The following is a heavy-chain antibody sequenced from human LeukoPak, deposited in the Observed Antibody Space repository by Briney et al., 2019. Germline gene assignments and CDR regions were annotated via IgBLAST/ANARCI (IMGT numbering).Heavy chain of an antibody. CDR2: IYTSGST. CDR3: ARAHPRYCSSTSCPFDY. CDR1: GGSISSYY. Sequence: SETLSLTCTVSGGSISSYYWSWIRQPAGKGLEWIGRIYTSGSTNYNPSLKSRVTMSVDTSKNQFSLKLSSVTAADTAVYYCARAHPRYCSSTSCPFDYWGQGTLVTVSS. D-gene: IGHD2-2*01. V-gene: IGHV4-4*07. J-gene: IGHJ4*02.